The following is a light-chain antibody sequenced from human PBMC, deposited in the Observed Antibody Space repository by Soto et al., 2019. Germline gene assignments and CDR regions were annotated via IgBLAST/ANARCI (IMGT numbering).Light chain of an antibody. CDR3: QQHSNWPLT. J-gene: IGKJ4*01. CDR2: GAS. CDR1: QSVSSSY. V-gene: IGKV3-11*01. Sequence: DIEMTQSPSSLSSSPGERATLSCRASQSVSSSYLAWYQQKPGQVPRLLIYGASNRATGMPARFSGSGSGTEFTLTISSLQPEDFAVYYCQQHSNWPLTFGGGTKVDIK.